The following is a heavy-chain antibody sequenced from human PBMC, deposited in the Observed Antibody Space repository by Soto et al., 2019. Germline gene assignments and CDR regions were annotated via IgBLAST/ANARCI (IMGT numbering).Heavy chain of an antibody. CDR2: IKSKTDGGTT. D-gene: IGHD3-22*01. J-gene: IGHJ4*02. V-gene: IGHV3-15*01. CDR3: TTRVPYYESSGYSDY. Sequence: PGGSLRLSCAASGFTFSNAWMSWVRQAPGKGLEWVGRIKSKTDGGTTDYAAPVKGRFTISRDDSKNTLYLQMNSLKTEDTAVYYCTTRVPYYESSGYSDYWGQGTMVTESS. CDR1: GFTFSNAW.